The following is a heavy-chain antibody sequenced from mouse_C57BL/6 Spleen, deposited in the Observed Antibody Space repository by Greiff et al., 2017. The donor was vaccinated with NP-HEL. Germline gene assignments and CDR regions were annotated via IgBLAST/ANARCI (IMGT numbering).Heavy chain of an antibody. CDR2: INPNYGTT. CDR3: ARLGGYDMDAMDY. V-gene: IGHV1-39*01. D-gene: IGHD2-2*01. J-gene: IGHJ4*01. Sequence: EVQLQQSGPELVKPGASVKISCKASGYSFTDYNMNWVKQSHGKSLEWIGVINPNYGTTTYNQKFKGKATLTVDQSSSPAYMQLNSLTSEDSAVYYCARLGGYDMDAMDYWGQGTSVTVSS. CDR1: GYSFTDYN.